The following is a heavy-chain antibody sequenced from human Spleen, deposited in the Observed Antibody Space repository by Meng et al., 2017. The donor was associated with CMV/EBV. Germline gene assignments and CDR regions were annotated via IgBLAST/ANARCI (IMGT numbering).Heavy chain of an antibody. J-gene: IGHJ6*02. Sequence: GGSLRLSCVASGFTFSDSGMGWVRHAPGKGLEWVSTISGSGTNTHYADSVKGRFTISRDNAKKLLYLQMNNLRAEDTAVYYCARGKCSSTSCLDMYYYGMDVWGQGTTVTVSS. CDR1: GFTFSDSG. D-gene: IGHD2-2*01. V-gene: IGHV3-23*01. CDR2: ISGSGTNT. CDR3: ARGKCSSTSCLDMYYYGMDV.